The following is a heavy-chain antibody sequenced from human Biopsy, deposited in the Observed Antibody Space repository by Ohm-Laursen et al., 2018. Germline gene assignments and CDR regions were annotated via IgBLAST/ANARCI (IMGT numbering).Heavy chain of an antibody. V-gene: IGHV1-18*01. Sequence: VSSVKVSCKVSGYPFITYGISWVRQAPGQGLEWMGWISAYTGHTKFARKFQDRVTMTTDTSTTTAYMDLRSLRSDDTAVYYCARDPHGEGRDYGSYFDYWGQGTLVTVSS. CDR3: ARDPHGEGRDYGSYFDY. J-gene: IGHJ4*02. CDR1: GYPFITYG. D-gene: IGHD4-17*01. CDR2: ISAYTGHT.